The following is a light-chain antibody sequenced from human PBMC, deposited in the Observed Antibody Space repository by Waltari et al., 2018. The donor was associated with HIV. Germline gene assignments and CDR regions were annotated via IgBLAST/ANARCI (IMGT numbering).Light chain of an antibody. J-gene: IGKJ3*01. CDR2: DAS. CDR3: QQYENVPVT. Sequence: DIQMTQSPSSLSASVGDRVTITCQASQDISSYLNWYQQKPGKAPKLLIYDASDSETGVPSRFSGSGSGTDFTFTISSLQPADIATYYCQQYENVPVTFGPGTKVEIK. V-gene: IGKV1-33*01. CDR1: QDISSY.